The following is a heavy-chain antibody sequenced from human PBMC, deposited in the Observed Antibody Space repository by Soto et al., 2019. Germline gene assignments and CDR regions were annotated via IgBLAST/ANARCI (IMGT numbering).Heavy chain of an antibody. CDR3: ARDGGVGDYDFWSGYYGVGMDV. D-gene: IGHD3-3*01. CDR1: GTPFTSHF. J-gene: IGHJ6*02. V-gene: IGHV1-3*01. CDR2: INAGNGNT. Sequence: ALLKASRRTFGTPFTSHFMPCVTQAPEQRLAWMGWINAGNGNTKYSQKFQGRVTITRDTSASTAYMELSSLRSEDTAVYYCARDGGVGDYDFWSGYYGVGMDVWGQGTTVTVSS.